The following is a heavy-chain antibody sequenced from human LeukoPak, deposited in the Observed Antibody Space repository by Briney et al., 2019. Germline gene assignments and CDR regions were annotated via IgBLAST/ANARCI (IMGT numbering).Heavy chain of an antibody. V-gene: IGHV1-2*02. J-gene: IGHJ5*02. CDR2: INPNSGGT. CDR3: ARELRFLEWLNKRDWFDP. CDR1: GYTFTGYY. D-gene: IGHD3-3*01. Sequence: ASVKVSCKASGYTFTGYYMHWVRQAPGQGLEWMGWINPNSGGTNYAQKFQGRVTMTRDTSISTAYMELSRLRSDDTAVYYCARELRFLEWLNKRDWFDPWGQGTLVTVSS.